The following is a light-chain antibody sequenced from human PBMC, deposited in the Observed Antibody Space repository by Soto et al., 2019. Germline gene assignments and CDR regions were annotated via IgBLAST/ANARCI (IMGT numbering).Light chain of an antibody. CDR2: GAS. J-gene: IGKJ2*01. CDR1: RSVGSN. Sequence: EIVMTQSPATLSVSPGERATLSCRASRSVGSNLAWYQQTPCQAPRPLIYGASSRATGVPATFSGSGSGTEFTLTISSLQSEEFAVYYCQQYESWPRTFGQGTKVEIK. CDR3: QQYESWPRT. V-gene: IGKV3-15*01.